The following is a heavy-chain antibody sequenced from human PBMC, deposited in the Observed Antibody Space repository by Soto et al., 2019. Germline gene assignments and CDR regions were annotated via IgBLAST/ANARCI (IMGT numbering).Heavy chain of an antibody. Sequence: QVQLVQSGAEVKKPGASVKVSCKISGGTFSPYGVSWVRQAPGQGLEWMGMIIPIFDTTNYAQKFQGRVTIYTDPSTRRPYNELGNLRSEGTGVYYCAREGRLSGTDGFDYWGQGTLVTVSS. D-gene: IGHD1-1*01. CDR1: GGTFSPYG. J-gene: IGHJ4*02. V-gene: IGHV1-69*18. CDR3: AREGRLSGTDGFDY. CDR2: IIPIFDTT.